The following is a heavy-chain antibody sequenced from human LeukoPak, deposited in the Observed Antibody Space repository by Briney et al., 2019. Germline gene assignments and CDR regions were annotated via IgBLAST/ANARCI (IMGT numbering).Heavy chain of an antibody. CDR2: IYSRGST. CDR1: GSSISRSTYY. CDR3: AGQTDYYGSGTYYGVFDP. D-gene: IGHD3-10*01. V-gene: IGHV4-39*01. J-gene: IGHJ5*02. Sequence: SETLSLTCTVSGSSISRSTYYWALIRQPPGKGLEWIGSIYSRGSTYYSPSLKNRVTISVDTSKNQFSLKLRSVTAADTAVYYCAGQTDYYGSGTYYGVFDPWGQGTLVTVSS.